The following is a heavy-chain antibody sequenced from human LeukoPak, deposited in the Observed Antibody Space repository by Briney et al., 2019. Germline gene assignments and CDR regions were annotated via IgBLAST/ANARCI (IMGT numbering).Heavy chain of an antibody. D-gene: IGHD3-22*01. CDR3: AKDTPSYYDSSGYDAFDI. V-gene: IGHV3-23*01. CDR1: GFTFSSYA. J-gene: IGHJ3*02. CDR2: ISGSGGST. Sequence: GGSLRLSCAASGFTFSSYAMSWVRQAPGKGLEWASAISGSGGSTYYADSVKGRFTISRDNSKNTLYLQMNSLRAEDTAVYYCAKDTPSYYDSSGYDAFDIWGQGTMVTVSS.